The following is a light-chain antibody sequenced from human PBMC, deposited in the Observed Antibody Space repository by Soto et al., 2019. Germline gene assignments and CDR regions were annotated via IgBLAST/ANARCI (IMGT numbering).Light chain of an antibody. V-gene: IGKV3-15*01. CDR3: QQYGSSQT. CDR1: QSVSIN. Sequence: EIVMTQSPATLSVSPGERATLSCRASQSVSINLAWYQQKPGQVPRLLIYGASTRANGIPARFSGSGFGTEFTLTISSLQSEDFAVYYCQQYGSSQTFGQGTKVDIK. J-gene: IGKJ1*01. CDR2: GAS.